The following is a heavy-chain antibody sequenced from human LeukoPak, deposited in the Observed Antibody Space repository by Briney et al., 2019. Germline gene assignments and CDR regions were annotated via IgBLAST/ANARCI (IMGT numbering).Heavy chain of an antibody. CDR2: IYYSGST. CDR3: ARVRYYYDSSGYFYYYGMDV. Sequence: PSETLSLTCTVSGGSLSGYYWSWIRQPPGKGLEWIGYIYYSGSTNYNPSLKSRVTISVDTSKNQFSLKLSSVTAADTAVYYCARVRYYYDSSGYFYYYGMDVWGQGTTVTVSS. V-gene: IGHV4-59*01. J-gene: IGHJ6*02. CDR1: GGSLSGYY. D-gene: IGHD3-22*01.